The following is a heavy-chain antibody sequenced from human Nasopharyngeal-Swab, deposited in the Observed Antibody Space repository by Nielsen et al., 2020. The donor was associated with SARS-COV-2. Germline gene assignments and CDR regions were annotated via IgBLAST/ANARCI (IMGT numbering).Heavy chain of an antibody. J-gene: IGHJ6*02. CDR2: FDPEDGET. Sequence: ASVKVSCKVSGYTLTELSMHWVRQAPGKGLEWMGGFDPEDGETIYAQKFQGRVTMTEDTSTDTAYMELSSLRSDDTAVYYCAREGLSDYYYGMDVWGQGTTVTVSS. CDR1: GYTLTELS. CDR3: AREGLSDYYYGMDV. V-gene: IGHV1-24*01. D-gene: IGHD3-16*02.